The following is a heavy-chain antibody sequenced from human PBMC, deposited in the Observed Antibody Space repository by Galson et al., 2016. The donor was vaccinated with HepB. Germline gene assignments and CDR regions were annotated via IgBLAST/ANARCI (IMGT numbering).Heavy chain of an antibody. V-gene: IGHV3-23*01. Sequence: SLRLSCAGSGFIFRGYGMRWVRQAPGKGLEWVSAITGSGGSTFYADSVKGRFTMSRDNSKNTLYLQMNSLRAEDTAVYYCAKVFGVGFWSGYDYWGQGTLVTVSS. CDR3: AKVFGVGFWSGYDY. CDR2: ITGSGGST. CDR1: GFIFRGYG. J-gene: IGHJ4*02. D-gene: IGHD3-3*01.